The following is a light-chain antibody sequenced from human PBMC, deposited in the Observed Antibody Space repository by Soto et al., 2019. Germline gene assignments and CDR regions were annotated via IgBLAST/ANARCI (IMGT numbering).Light chain of an antibody. CDR3: QQYRNWPPLT. CDR1: QSVGSA. CDR2: AAA. J-gene: IGKJ4*01. Sequence: EIVMTQSPATLSVSPGETATLSCRASQSVGSAVAWYQHKPGQAPRLLIVAAAIRATGVPGRFSGGGSGTEFTFTISSLKSEDFAVYYCQQYRNWPPLTVGAGNTVEIK. V-gene: IGKV3-15*01.